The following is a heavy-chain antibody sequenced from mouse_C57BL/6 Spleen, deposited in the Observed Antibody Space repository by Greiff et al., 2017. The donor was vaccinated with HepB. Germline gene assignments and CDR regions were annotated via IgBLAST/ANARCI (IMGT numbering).Heavy chain of an antibody. CDR2: IWRGGST. D-gene: IGHD1-1*01. V-gene: IGHV2-5*01. CDR1: GFSLTSYG. J-gene: IGHJ3*01. CDR3: AKNQGYYGSSYVAY. Sequence: QVQLKESGPGLVQPSQRLSITCTVSGFSLTSYGVHWVRQSPGKGLEWLGVIWRGGSTDYNAAFMSRLSITKDNSKSQVFFKMNSLQADDTAIYYCAKNQGYYGSSYVAYWGQGTLVTVSA.